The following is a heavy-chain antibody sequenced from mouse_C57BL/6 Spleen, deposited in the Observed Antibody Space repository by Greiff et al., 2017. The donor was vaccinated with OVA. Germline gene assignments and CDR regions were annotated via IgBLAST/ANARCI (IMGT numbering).Heavy chain of an antibody. Sequence: EVKLMESGGGLVKPGGSLKLSCAASGFTFSSYAMSWVRQTPEKRLEWVATISDGGSYTYYPDNVKGRFTISRDNAKNNLSLQMSHLKCEDTAMYYCASDLYYDYGYYDMDYWGKGTSVTVSS. V-gene: IGHV5-4*03. D-gene: IGHD2-4*01. CDR3: ASDLYYDYGYYDMDY. CDR2: ISDGGSYT. J-gene: IGHJ4*01. CDR1: GFTFSSYA.